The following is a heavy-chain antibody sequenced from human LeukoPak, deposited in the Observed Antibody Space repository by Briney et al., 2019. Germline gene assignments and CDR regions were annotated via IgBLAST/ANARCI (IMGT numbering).Heavy chain of an antibody. CDR3: ARDAPTYSSSWYFDL. D-gene: IGHD6-13*01. V-gene: IGHV4-59*01. CDR2: IYYSGST. Sequence: PSETLSLTCTLSGGSISTYYWSWIRQPPGKGLEWIGYIYYSGSTNYNPSLKSRVTISVDTSKNQFSLKLSSVTAADTAVYYCARDAPTYSSSWYFDLWGRGTLVTVSS. CDR1: GGSISTYY. J-gene: IGHJ2*01.